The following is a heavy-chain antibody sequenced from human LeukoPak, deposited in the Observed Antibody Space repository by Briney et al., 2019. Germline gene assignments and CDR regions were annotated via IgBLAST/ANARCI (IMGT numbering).Heavy chain of an antibody. CDR1: GFTFSSYA. Sequence: PGGSLRLSCAASGFTFSSYAMSWVRQAPGKGLEWVSAISGSGGRTYYADSVKGRFTISRDNSKNTMYLQMNSLRAEDTAVYYCAKPLQGGIPLGSGGYSPRVFDTWGQGTMVTVPS. CDR2: ISGSGGRT. CDR3: AKPLQGGIPLGSGGYSPRVFDT. V-gene: IGHV3-23*01. D-gene: IGHD3-10*01. J-gene: IGHJ3*02.